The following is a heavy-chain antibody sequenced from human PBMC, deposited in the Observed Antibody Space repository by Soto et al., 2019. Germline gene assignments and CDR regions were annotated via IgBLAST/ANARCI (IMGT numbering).Heavy chain of an antibody. J-gene: IGHJ4*02. CDR1: GFTFSNAW. D-gene: IGHD1-26*01. CDR3: ARGGAMGVDY. Sequence: AVGSLRLSCAASGFTFSNAWMSWVRQAPGKGLVWVSRIYFDGITTNYADSVKGRLTVSRDNAKNTVYLHVNTLRDEDTAVYYCARGGAMGVDYWGQGTLVTVSS. CDR2: IYFDGITT. V-gene: IGHV3-74*01.